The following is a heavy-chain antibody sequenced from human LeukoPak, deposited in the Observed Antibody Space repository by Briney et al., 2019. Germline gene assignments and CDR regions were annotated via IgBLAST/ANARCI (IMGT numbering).Heavy chain of an antibody. J-gene: IGHJ4*02. Sequence: GGSLRLSCAASGFTFSSYWMSWVRQAPGKGLEWVANIKQDGSEKYYVDSVKGRFTISRDNAKNSLYLQMNSLRAEDTAVYYCARDGGPTYYYDSSGPDYWGQGTLVTVSS. CDR2: IKQDGSEK. CDR3: ARDGGPTYYYDSSGPDY. D-gene: IGHD3-22*01. V-gene: IGHV3-7*01. CDR1: GFTFSSYW.